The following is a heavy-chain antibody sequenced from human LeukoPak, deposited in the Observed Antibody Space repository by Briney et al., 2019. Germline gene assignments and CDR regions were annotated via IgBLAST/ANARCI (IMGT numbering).Heavy chain of an antibody. CDR1: GYTFTSYY. CDR2: INPSGGST. J-gene: IGHJ4*02. V-gene: IGHV1-46*01. Sequence: ASVKVSCKASGYTFTSYYMDWVRQAPGQGLEWMGIINPSGGSTSYAQKFQGRVTMTRDTSTSTVYMELSSLRSEDTAVYYCARDSREYQLLSYWGQGTLVTVSS. CDR3: ARDSREYQLLSY. D-gene: IGHD2-2*01.